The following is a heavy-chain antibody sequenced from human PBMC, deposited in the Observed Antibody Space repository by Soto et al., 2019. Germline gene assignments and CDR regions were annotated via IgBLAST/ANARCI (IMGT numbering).Heavy chain of an antibody. J-gene: IGHJ6*02. CDR3: ARGAIQLPYYYYGMDV. D-gene: IGHD1-1*01. CDR2: INAGNGNT. Sequence: QVQLVQSGAEVKKPGASVKVSCKASGYTFTSYAMHWVRQAPGQRLEWMGWINAGNGNTKYSQKFQGRVTITRDTSASTADMELSSLRSEDTAVYYCARGAIQLPYYYYGMDVWGQGTTVTVSS. V-gene: IGHV1-3*01. CDR1: GYTFTSYA.